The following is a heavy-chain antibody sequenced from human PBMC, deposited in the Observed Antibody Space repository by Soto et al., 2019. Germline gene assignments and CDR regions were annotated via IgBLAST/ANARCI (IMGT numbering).Heavy chain of an antibody. CDR1: GFTFTSCS. CDR2: IVVGSGNT. D-gene: IGHD3-10*01. J-gene: IGHJ4*02. Sequence: SAEVSWKACGFTFTSCSMQWVRHSRGQRLEWIGWIVVGSGNTNYAQKFQERVTITRDMSTSTAYMELSSLRSEDTAVYYCAASSYYGSGTPTFDYWGQGTLVTVSS. CDR3: AASSYYGSGTPTFDY. V-gene: IGHV1-58*02.